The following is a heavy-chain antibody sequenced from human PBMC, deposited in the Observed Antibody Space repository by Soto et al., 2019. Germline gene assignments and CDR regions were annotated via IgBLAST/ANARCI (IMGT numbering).Heavy chain of an antibody. J-gene: IGHJ3*02. CDR2: IYYSGST. CDR1: GGSISSGGYY. V-gene: IGHV4-31*03. D-gene: IGHD2-15*01. CDR3: ARYCSGGSCYSRTAFDI. Sequence: QVQLQESGPGLVKPSQTLSLTCTVSGGSISSGGYYWSWIRQHPGKGLEWIGYIYYSGSTYYNPSLKSRVTISVDTSKNQFSLKLSSVTAADTAVYYCARYCSGGSCYSRTAFDIWGQGTMVTVSS.